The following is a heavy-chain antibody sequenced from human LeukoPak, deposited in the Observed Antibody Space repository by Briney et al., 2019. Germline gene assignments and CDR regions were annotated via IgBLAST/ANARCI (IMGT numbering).Heavy chain of an antibody. Sequence: PGGSLRLSCAASGFTVSSRYMSWVRQAPGKGLEWVSVIHGDGSTYYADSVKGRFTISRDNSKNTLYLQMNSLRAEDTAVYYCARGTLYCSSTSCYGIRFAYWGQGTLVTVSS. CDR3: ARGTLYCSSTSCYGIRFAY. V-gene: IGHV3-66*02. CDR1: GFTVSSRY. J-gene: IGHJ4*02. CDR2: IHGDGST. D-gene: IGHD2-2*01.